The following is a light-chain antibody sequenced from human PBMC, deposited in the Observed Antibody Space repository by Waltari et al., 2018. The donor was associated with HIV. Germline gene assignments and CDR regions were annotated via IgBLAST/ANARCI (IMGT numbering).Light chain of an antibody. CDR2: GAF. CDR3: QQYNNWSPWT. Sequence: DIVMTQSPATLSVSPGERATLSCRASQSVSSNLAWYQQKPGQAPRLLIYGAFTSATGIPARFSGRGSGTEFTLTISSLQSEDVAIYYCQQYNNWSPWTFGQGTKVEIK. V-gene: IGKV3-15*01. J-gene: IGKJ1*01. CDR1: QSVSSN.